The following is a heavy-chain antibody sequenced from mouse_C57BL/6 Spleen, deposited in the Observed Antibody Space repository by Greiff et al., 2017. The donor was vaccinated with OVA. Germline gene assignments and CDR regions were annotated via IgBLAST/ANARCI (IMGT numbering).Heavy chain of an antibody. CDR1: GYSFTGYY. CDR3: ARSKVTTVVTTPYYAMDY. J-gene: IGHJ4*01. V-gene: IGHV1-42*01. D-gene: IGHD1-1*01. CDR2: INPSTGGT. Sequence: EVQLQQSGPELVKPGASVKISCKASGYSFTGYYMNWVKQSPEKSLEWIGEINPSTGGTTYNQKFKAKATLTVDKSSSTAYMQLKSLTSEDSAIYDCARSKVTTVVTTPYYAMDYWGQGTSVTVSS.